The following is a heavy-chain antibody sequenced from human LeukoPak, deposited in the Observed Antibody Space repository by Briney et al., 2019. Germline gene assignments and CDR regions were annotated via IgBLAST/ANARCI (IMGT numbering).Heavy chain of an antibody. CDR1: GFAVSSNY. J-gene: IGHJ4*02. CDR2: IYTGGTT. D-gene: IGHD6-19*01. V-gene: IGHV3-66*02. Sequence: PGGSLRLSCAASGFAVSSNYMSWVRQAPGKRLEWVSVIYTGGTTYYADSVKGRFTISRDNSKNTVYLQMNSLRVDDTAVYYCARGWDVDVGFDCWGQGTLVTV. CDR3: ARGWDVDVGFDC.